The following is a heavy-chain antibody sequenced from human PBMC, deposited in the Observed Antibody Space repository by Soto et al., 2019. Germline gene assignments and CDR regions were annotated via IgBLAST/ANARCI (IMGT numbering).Heavy chain of an antibody. CDR3: ARVSDEDNWNYHWFDP. Sequence: ASVKVSCKASGYTFTGYYMHWVRQAPGQGLEWVGWINPNSGGTNYAQKFQGRVTMTRDTSISTAYMELSRLRSDDTAVYYCARVSDEDNWNYHWFDPWGQGTLVTVSS. CDR1: GYTFTGYY. J-gene: IGHJ5*02. CDR2: INPNSGGT. D-gene: IGHD1-7*01. V-gene: IGHV1-2*02.